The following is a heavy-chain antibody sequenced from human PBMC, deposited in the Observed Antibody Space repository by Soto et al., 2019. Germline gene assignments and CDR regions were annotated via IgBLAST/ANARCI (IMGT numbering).Heavy chain of an antibody. CDR2: IYPGDSDT. V-gene: IGHV5-51*01. CDR1: GYSFTGYW. CDR3: ARHVGRGKILYYYYGMDV. J-gene: IGHJ6*02. D-gene: IGHD3-10*01. Sequence: GESLKISCKGSGYSFTGYWIAWVRQMPGKGLEWMGIIYPGDSDTRYSPSFQGQVTISADKSIGTAYLQWSSLKASDTAMYYCARHVGRGKILYYYYGMDVWGQGTTVTVSS.